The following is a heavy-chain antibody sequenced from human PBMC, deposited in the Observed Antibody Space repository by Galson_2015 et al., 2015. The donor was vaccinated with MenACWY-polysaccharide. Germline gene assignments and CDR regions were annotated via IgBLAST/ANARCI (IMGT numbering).Heavy chain of an antibody. J-gene: IGHJ4*02. CDR1: GYSISSGYY. CDR2: IYHSGST. V-gene: IGHV4-38-2*01. CDR3: GRVEKYSGSYYILH. D-gene: IGHD1-26*01. Sequence: SETLSLTCAVSGYSISSGYYWGWIRQPPGKGLEWIGSIYHSGSTYYNPSLKSRVTIAVDTSKNQFSLKLSSVTAADTAVYYYGRVEKYSGSYYILHWGQGTLVTVSS.